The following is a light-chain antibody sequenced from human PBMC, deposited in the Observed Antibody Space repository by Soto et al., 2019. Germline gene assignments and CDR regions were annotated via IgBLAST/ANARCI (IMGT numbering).Light chain of an antibody. V-gene: IGLV3-10*01. CDR3: YSTDSTHTQRV. Sequence: SYELTQPPSLSVSPGQTARITCSGEALARKYVFWFQQKSGQTPVMVIYEDNKRPSGIPERFSGSSSGTVATLTVSGAQAEDEGDYFCYSTDSTHTQRVFGGGTKVTVL. CDR2: EDN. CDR1: ALARKY. J-gene: IGLJ2*01.